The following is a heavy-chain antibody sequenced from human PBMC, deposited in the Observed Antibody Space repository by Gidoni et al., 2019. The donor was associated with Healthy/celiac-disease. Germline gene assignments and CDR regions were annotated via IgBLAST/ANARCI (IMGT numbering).Heavy chain of an antibody. D-gene: IGHD4-17*01. V-gene: IGHV2-26*01. Sequence: QVTLKESGPVLVKPTETLTLTCTVSGFSLSNARMGVSWIRQPPGKGLEWLAHIFSNDEKSYSTSLKSRLTISKDTSKSQVVLTMTNMDPVDTATYYCARLSTVVTQDGWGDAFDIWGQGTMVTVSS. J-gene: IGHJ3*02. CDR1: GFSLSNARMG. CDR2: IFSNDEK. CDR3: ARLSTVVTQDGWGDAFDI.